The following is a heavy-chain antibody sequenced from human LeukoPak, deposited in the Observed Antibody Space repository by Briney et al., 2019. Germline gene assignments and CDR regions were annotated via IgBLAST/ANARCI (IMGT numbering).Heavy chain of an antibody. Sequence: ASVKVSCKASGYTFTGYYMHWVRQAPGQGLEWMGWINPNSGGTKYAQNFQGRVTMTRDTSISTAYMELSSLISDDTAVYCCARGIELGIGYYYFYMDVWGKGTTVTISS. CDR2: INPNSGGT. J-gene: IGHJ6*03. D-gene: IGHD7-27*01. CDR1: GYTFTGYY. V-gene: IGHV1-2*02. CDR3: ARGIELGIGYYYFYMDV.